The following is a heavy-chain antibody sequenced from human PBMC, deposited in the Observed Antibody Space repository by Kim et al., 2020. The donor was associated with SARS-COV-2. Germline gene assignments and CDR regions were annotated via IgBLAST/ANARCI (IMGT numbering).Heavy chain of an antibody. CDR3: ARGGNSSSRRAFDY. CDR2: IYSDGSTT. J-gene: IGHJ4*02. D-gene: IGHD6-13*01. V-gene: IGHV3-74*01. CDR1: GFTFSSYW. Sequence: GGSLRLSCAASGFTFSSYWMHWVRQVPGKGLVWVAGIYSDGSTTNYADSVKGRFTISRDNAKNTLYLEMNSLRAEDTAVYYCARGGNSSSRRAFDYWGKGTLHTLSS.